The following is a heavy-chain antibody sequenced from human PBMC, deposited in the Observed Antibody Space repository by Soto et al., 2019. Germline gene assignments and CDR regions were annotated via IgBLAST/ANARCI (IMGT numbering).Heavy chain of an antibody. CDR1: GGSIISYD. CDR2: IYYSGST. D-gene: IGHD3-3*01. J-gene: IGHJ6*02. CDR3: ARSYYDFWSGPYYYYYYGMDV. Sequence: SETLSLTYTVAGGSIISYDGSWIRPPPGKGLEWIGYIYYSGSTNYNPSLKSRVTISVDTSKNQFSLKLSSVTAADTAVYYCARSYYDFWSGPYYYYYYGMDVWGQGTTV. V-gene: IGHV4-59*01.